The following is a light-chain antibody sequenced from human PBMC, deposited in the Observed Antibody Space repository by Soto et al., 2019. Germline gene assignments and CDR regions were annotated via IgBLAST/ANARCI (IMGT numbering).Light chain of an antibody. CDR1: QNINSW. V-gene: IGKV1-5*03. CDR2: EAS. Sequence: DIPMTQSPSTVSAYLGDRVTITCRASQNINSWLAWYQQKPGKAPKLLIYEASSLEKGVPARFGGSGSGTEFTLTISSLQPDDFATYYCQQYNVYSWTFGQGTKVDI. CDR3: QQYNVYSWT. J-gene: IGKJ1*01.